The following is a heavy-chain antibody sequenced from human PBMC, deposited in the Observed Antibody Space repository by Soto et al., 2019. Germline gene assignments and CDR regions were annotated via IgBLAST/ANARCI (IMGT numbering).Heavy chain of an antibody. V-gene: IGHV4-61*01. Sequence: SSETLSLTCTVSGGSVSSGSYYWSWIRQPPGKGLEWIGNIYNSGSTNYNPSLKSRVTISVDTSKNQFSLKLSSVTAADTAVYYCARDISGWYGMDVWGQGTTVTVSS. J-gene: IGHJ6*02. CDR3: ARDISGWYGMDV. CDR1: GGSVSSGSYY. CDR2: IYNSGST. D-gene: IGHD6-19*01.